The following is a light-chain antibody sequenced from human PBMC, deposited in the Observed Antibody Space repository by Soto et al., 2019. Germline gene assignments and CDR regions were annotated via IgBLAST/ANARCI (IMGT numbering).Light chain of an antibody. J-gene: IGKJ5*01. Sequence: DIQMTESPSSLFASVGARVTITGRASQGIRNNLGWYKQKPGKAPKSVSYSASNLQSGVPSRFSGSGSGTDFTLTISSLQPEDVATYYGQRTYNASITFGQGTRLEIK. CDR1: QGIRNN. V-gene: IGKV1-27*01. CDR3: QRTYNASIT. CDR2: SAS.